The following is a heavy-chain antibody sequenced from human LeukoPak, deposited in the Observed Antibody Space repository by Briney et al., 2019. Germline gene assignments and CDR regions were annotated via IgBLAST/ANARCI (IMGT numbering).Heavy chain of an antibody. V-gene: IGHV3-11*06. CDR1: GFTFSDYY. J-gene: IGHJ4*02. D-gene: IGHD6-13*01. CDR3: ARDQISAAGTDY. CDR2: ISSSSGYT. Sequence: GGSLRLSCAASGFTFSDYYMSWIRQAPGKGLEWVSYISSSSGYTNYADSVKGRFTISRDNAKNSLYLQMNSLRAEDTAVYYCARDQISAAGTDYWGQGTLVTVSS.